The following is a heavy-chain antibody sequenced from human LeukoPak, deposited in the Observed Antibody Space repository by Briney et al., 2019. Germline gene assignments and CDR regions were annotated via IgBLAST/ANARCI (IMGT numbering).Heavy chain of an antibody. CDR1: GGTFSSYA. CDR2: IIPIFGTA. Sequence: ASVKVSCKASGGTFSSYAISWVRQAPGKGLEWMGGIIPIFGTANYAQKFQGRVTITADESTSTAYMELSSLRSEDTAVYYCATFLPWEAEYFQHWGQGTLVTVSS. J-gene: IGHJ1*01. V-gene: IGHV1-69*13. CDR3: ATFLPWEAEYFQH. D-gene: IGHD1-26*01.